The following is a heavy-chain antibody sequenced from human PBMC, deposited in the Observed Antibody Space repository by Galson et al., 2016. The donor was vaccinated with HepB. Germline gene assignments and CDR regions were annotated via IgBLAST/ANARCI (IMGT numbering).Heavy chain of an antibody. CDR3: ARDGTGTGTFSGAFY. D-gene: IGHD1-14*01. J-gene: IGHJ4*02. Sequence: SLRLSCAGSGFSFSVYAMNWVRQAPGKGLEWVSYIAGGIHVMLYADPVKGRFTVSRDNAENSLYLQMSSLGAEDTGVYFCARDGTGTGTFSGAFYWGQGTLVTVSS. CDR2: IAGGIHVM. CDR1: GFSFSVYA. V-gene: IGHV3-48*04.